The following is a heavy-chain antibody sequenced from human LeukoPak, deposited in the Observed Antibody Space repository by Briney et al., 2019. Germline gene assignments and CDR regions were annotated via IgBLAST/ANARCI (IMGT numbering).Heavy chain of an antibody. J-gene: IGHJ4*02. CDR1: GFTFSTYG. CDR2: ISYDGSNK. D-gene: IGHD3-10*01. Sequence: GGSLRLSCAASGFTFSTYGMHWVRQAPGKGLEWVAVISYDGSNKYYADSVKGRFTIPRDNSKNTLYLQMNSLRAEDTAVYYCSSGARFGELSSPLDYWGQGTLVTVSS. V-gene: IGHV3-30*03. CDR3: SSGARFGELSSPLDY.